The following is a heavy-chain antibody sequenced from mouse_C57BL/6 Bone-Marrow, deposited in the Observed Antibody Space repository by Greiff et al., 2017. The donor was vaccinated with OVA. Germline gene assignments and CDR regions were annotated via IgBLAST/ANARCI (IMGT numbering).Heavy chain of an antibody. J-gene: IGHJ4*01. V-gene: IGHV1-7*01. CDR2: INPSSGYT. Sequence: QVQLQQSGAELAKPGASVKLSCKASGYTFTSYWMHWVKQRPGQGLEWIGYINPSSGYTKYNQKFKDKATLTADKSSSTAYMQLSSLTYEDSAVYYCARSTYGKDYAMDYWGQGTSVTVSS. CDR1: GYTFTSYW. CDR3: ARSTYGKDYAMDY. D-gene: IGHD2-1*01.